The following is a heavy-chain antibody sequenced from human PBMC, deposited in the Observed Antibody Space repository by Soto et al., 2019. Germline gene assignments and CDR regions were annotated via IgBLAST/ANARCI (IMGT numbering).Heavy chain of an antibody. CDR2: IIPMFGIT. J-gene: IGHJ4*02. CDR1: GGSFSGYG. CDR3: ASDRGYGLVN. V-gene: IGHV1-69*12. Sequence: QVQLVQSGAEVKKPGSSLKPSGKVFGGSFSGYGLNGLRQAPGQGLEGMGGIIPMFGITNHTKKFQDRMTISADASTITAYMQLSSLGSDDTAIYYGASDRGYGLVNWGQGTLLTVSS. D-gene: IGHD2-15*01.